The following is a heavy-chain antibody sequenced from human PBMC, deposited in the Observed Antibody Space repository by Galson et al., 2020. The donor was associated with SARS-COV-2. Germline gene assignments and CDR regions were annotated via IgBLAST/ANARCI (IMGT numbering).Heavy chain of an antibody. CDR2: IWNDGSDK. J-gene: IGHJ1*01. CDR1: GFTFSRYG. D-gene: IGHD6-19*01. V-gene: IGHV3-33*01. CDR3: ARSDYGSGPGSFQH. Sequence: GGSLRLSCAASGFTFSRYGMHWVRQAPGKGLEWVAVIWNDGSDKYYLDSLKGRFTISRDNSKNTLYLQVSSLRAEDTAVYYCARSDYGSGPGSFQHWGQGTLVTVSS.